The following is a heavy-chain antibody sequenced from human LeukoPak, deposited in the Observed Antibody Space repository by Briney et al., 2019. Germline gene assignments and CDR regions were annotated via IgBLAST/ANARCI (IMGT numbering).Heavy chain of an antibody. CDR1: GGSISSYY. CDR3: ARVEGGSGWSSSYYFDY. D-gene: IGHD6-19*01. CDR2: IYTSGST. J-gene: IGHJ4*02. Sequence: PSETLSLTCTVSGGSISSYYWSWIRQPAGKGLEWIGRIYTSGSTNYNPSLKSRVTMSVDTSKNQFSLKLSSVTAADTAVYYCARVEGGSGWSSSYYFDYWGQGTLVTVSS. V-gene: IGHV4-4*07.